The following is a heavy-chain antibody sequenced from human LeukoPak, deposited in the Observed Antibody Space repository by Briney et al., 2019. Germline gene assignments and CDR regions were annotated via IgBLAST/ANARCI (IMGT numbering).Heavy chain of an antibody. CDR2: ISGSGGST. D-gene: IGHD1-1*01. Sequence: GGSLRLSCAASGFTFSSYAMSWVRQAPGKGLEWVSAISGSGGSTYYTASVKGRFTISRDNSKNTLYLQMNSLTAEDTAVYYCAKLRYLEYFDYWGQGTLVTVSS. CDR3: AKLRYLEYFDY. V-gene: IGHV3-23*01. CDR1: GFTFSSYA. J-gene: IGHJ4*02.